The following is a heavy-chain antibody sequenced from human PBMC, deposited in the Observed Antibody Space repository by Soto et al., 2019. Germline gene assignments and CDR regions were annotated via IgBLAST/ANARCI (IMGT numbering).Heavy chain of an antibody. D-gene: IGHD3-10*01. CDR2: INAGNGNT. J-gene: IGHJ4*02. CDR1: GYTFTSYD. Sequence: PGESLKVSCKASGYTFTSYDMHWVRQAPGQRLEWMGWINAGNGNTKYSQKFQGRVTITRDTSASTAYMELSSLRSEDTAVYYCARGQFGELLYALDYWGQGTLVTVSS. V-gene: IGHV1-3*01. CDR3: ARGQFGELLYALDY.